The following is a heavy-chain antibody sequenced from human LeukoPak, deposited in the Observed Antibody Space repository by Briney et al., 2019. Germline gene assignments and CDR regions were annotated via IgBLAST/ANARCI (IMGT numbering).Heavy chain of an antibody. J-gene: IGHJ4*02. Sequence: PSETLSLTCTVSGGSISSYYWSWIRQPPGKGLEWIGYIYYSGSTNYNPSLKSRVTISVDTSKNQFSLKLSSVTAADTAVYYCARDGRWFGEFYFDYWGQGTLVTVSS. CDR3: ARDGRWFGEFYFDY. V-gene: IGHV4-59*01. D-gene: IGHD3-10*01. CDR2: IYYSGST. CDR1: GGSISSYY.